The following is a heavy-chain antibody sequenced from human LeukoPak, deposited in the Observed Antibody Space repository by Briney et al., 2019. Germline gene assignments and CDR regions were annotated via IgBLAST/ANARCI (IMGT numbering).Heavy chain of an antibody. V-gene: IGHV4-59*01. Sequence: SETLSLTRTVSGGSISSYYWSWIRQPPGKGLEWIGYIYYSGSTNYNPSLKSRVTISVDTSKNQFSLKLSSVTAADTAVYYCARAGYVEEFDYWGQGTLVTVSS. D-gene: IGHD5-18*01. CDR2: IYYSGST. CDR3: ARAGYVEEFDY. J-gene: IGHJ4*02. CDR1: GGSISSYY.